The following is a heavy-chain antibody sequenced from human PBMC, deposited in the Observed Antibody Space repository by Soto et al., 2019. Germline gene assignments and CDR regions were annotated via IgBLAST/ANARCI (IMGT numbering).Heavy chain of an antibody. CDR3: ARYLDTSAYYFFDY. D-gene: IGHD3-22*01. Sequence: SVKVSCKASGYTFTGLNMHWVRQAPGQGFEWMGWINPNNGDTKYAQKFQGRVTLTTDTSISTAYMELSSLRSDDTAVYYCARYLDTSAYYFFDYWGQGTTVTVSS. V-gene: IGHV1-2*02. J-gene: IGHJ4*02. CDR1: GYTFTGLN. CDR2: INPNNGDT.